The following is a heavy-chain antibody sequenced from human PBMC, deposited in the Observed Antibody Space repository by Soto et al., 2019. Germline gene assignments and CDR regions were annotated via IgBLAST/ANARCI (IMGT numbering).Heavy chain of an antibody. CDR2: IYYSGST. D-gene: IGHD6-13*01. J-gene: IGHJ6*02. CDR3: ARDEGIAAARSGFEGDYYYGMDV. V-gene: IGHV4-59*01. Sequence: SETLSLTYAVYGGSFSGYYWSWIRQPPGKGLEWIGYIYYSGSTNYNPSLKSRVTISVDTSKNQFSLKLSSVTAADTAVYYCARDEGIAAARSGFEGDYYYGMDVWGQGTTVTVSS. CDR1: GGSFSGYY.